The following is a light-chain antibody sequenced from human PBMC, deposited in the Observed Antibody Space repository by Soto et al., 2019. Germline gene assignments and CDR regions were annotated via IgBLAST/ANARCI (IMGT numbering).Light chain of an antibody. Sequence: SYELTQPPSVSVAPGQTARITCGGNNIGSKSVHWYQQKAGQAPVLVVYDDTDRPSGTPERFSGSNSGNTATLAISRVGAGDEADYYCQVWDSTSDHYVFGTGTKVTVL. J-gene: IGLJ1*01. V-gene: IGLV3-21*02. CDR2: DDT. CDR3: QVWDSTSDHYV. CDR1: NIGSKS.